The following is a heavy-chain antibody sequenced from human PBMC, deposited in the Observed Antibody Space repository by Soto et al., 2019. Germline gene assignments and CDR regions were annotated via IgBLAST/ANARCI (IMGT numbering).Heavy chain of an antibody. Sequence: VQLVESGGGVVQPGRSLRLSCAASGFTFSSYAMHWVRQAPGKGLEWVAVISYDGSNKYYADSVKGRFTISRDNSKNTLYLQMNSLRAEDTAVYYCARASGPRRGMDVWGQGTTVTVSS. J-gene: IGHJ6*02. D-gene: IGHD3-10*01. CDR3: ARASGPRRGMDV. CDR2: ISYDGSNK. V-gene: IGHV3-30-3*01. CDR1: GFTFSSYA.